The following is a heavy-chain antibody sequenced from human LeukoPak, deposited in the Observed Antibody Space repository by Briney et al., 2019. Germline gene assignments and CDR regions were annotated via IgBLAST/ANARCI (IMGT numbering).Heavy chain of an antibody. CDR3: ATGWSVAAAGKGWFDP. D-gene: IGHD6-13*01. Sequence: GASVKVSCKASGYTFTNYYMHWVRQAPGQGLEWMGIINPSGGSTNYAQKFQGRVTMTEDTSTDTAYMELSSLRSEDTAVYYCATGWSVAAAGKGWFDPWGQGTLVSVSS. J-gene: IGHJ5*02. CDR1: GYTFTNYY. V-gene: IGHV1-46*01. CDR2: INPSGGST.